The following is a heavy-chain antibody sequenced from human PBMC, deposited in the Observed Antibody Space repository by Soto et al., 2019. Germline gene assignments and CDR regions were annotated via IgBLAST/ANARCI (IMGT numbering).Heavy chain of an antibody. Sequence: ASVKVSCKTSGGTFSSYDICWVRQAPGQGLEWMGWISGYNGNTNYAQKFQGRVTMTTDTSTTTAYMELRSLRSDDTALYYCARDNEAHDYWGQGTLVTVSS. CDR3: ARDNEAHDY. CDR1: GGTFSSYD. D-gene: IGHD1-1*01. CDR2: ISGYNGNT. J-gene: IGHJ4*02. V-gene: IGHV1-18*01.